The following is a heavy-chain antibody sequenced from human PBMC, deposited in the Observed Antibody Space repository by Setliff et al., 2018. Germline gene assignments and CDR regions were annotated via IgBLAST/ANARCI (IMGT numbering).Heavy chain of an antibody. Sequence: NPSETLSLTCAVSGGSISSGSYYWGWIRQSPVKGLEWIGSLFDGGSAYYSPSLKSRASISLAASKNQFSLKLTSATAADTAVYYCARDPHYDPTYSLPGHAFDFWVQGIMVTVSS. CDR1: GGSISSGSYY. D-gene: IGHD3-22*01. V-gene: IGHV4-39*07. J-gene: IGHJ3*01. CDR3: ARDPHYDPTYSLPGHAFDF. CDR2: LFDGGSA.